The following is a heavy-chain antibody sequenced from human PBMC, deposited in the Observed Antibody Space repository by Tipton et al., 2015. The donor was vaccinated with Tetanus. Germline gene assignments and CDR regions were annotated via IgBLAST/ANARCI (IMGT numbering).Heavy chain of an antibody. V-gene: IGHV3-74*01. Sequence: SLRLSCAASGFTFSAYWMHWVRQAPGKGLVWVSRMNSDRSYIAYADSVKGRFTISRDNAKNTLFLQMSSLRGEDTAVYYCARGSTGWANWYFDLWGRGTRVTVSS. CDR1: GFTFSAYW. J-gene: IGHJ2*01. CDR3: ARGSTGWANWYFDL. CDR2: MNSDRSYI. D-gene: IGHD6-19*01.